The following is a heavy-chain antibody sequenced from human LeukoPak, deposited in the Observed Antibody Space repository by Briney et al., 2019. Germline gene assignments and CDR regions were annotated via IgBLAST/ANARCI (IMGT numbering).Heavy chain of an antibody. V-gene: IGHV3-23*01. Sequence: GGSLRLSCAASGFTFSSYAMSWVRRAPGKGLEWVSGISGSDGSTNYADPVKGRFTISRENSKNTLYLQMNSLRAEDTAVYYCAKDSAKKYDDYWGQGTLVTVSS. CDR1: GFTFSSYA. CDR2: ISGSDGST. CDR3: AKDSAKKYDDY. J-gene: IGHJ4*02. D-gene: IGHD2/OR15-2a*01.